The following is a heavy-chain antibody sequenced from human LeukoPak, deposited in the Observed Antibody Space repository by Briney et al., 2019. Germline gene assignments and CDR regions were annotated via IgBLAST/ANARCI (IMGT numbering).Heavy chain of an antibody. V-gene: IGHV3-21*01. Sequence: GGSLRLSCAASGFTFSSYSMNWVRQAPGKGLEWVSSISSSSSYIYYADSVKGRFTISRDNAQNSLYLQMNSLRAEDTAVYYCARGGIAAAGYGVWGQGTLVTVSS. D-gene: IGHD6-13*01. CDR3: ARGGIAAAGYGV. J-gene: IGHJ4*02. CDR2: ISSSSSYI. CDR1: GFTFSSYS.